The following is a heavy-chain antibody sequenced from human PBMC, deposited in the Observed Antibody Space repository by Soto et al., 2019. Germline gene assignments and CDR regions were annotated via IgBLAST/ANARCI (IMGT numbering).Heavy chain of an antibody. CDR2: ISDSGGRT. V-gene: IGHV3-23*01. D-gene: IGHD2-8*01. J-gene: IGHJ4*02. CDR3: ARVCINHPCNY. CDR1: GFTLSSYA. Sequence: EVQLLESGGGLVQPGGSLRLSCAASGFTLSSYAMIWVRQAPGEGLERGSGISDSGGRTYYADSVKGRFTISRDNSNHTLYLQINSLSAEDTSVYNCARVCINHPCNYWGQGTLVTVS.